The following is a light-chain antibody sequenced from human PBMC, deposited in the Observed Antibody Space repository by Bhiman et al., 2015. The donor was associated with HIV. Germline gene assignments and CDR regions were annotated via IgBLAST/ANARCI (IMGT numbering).Light chain of an antibody. CDR1: SSDVGGYKY. CDR3: SSYTTSNTL. V-gene: IGLV2-14*03. J-gene: IGLJ1*01. Sequence: QSALTQPASVSGSPGQSITISCTGTSSDVGGYKYVSWYQQHPGKAPKLMIYDVNTRPSGVSNRFSGSKSDNTASLTIAGLQAEDEADYYCSSYTTSNTLFGTGTKVTVL. CDR2: DVN.